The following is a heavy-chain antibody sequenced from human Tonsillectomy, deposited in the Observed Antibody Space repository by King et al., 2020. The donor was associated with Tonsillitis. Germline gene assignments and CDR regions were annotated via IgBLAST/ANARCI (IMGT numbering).Heavy chain of an antibody. CDR1: GYTFTSYG. D-gene: IGHD3-3*01. CDR2: SSAYNGNT. V-gene: IGHV1-18*01. Sequence: MGRSGDEVKKPGASVKVSCKASGYTFTSYGISWVRQAPGQGLEWMGWSSAYNGNTNYAQKLQSRVTMTTDTSTSTAYMELRSLRSDDTDVYYCARETFGVVITYYMDVWGKGTTVTVS. J-gene: IGHJ6*03. CDR3: ARETFGVVITYYMDV.